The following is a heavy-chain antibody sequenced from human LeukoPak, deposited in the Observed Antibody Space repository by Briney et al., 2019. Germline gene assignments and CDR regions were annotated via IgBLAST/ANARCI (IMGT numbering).Heavy chain of an antibody. CDR3: ARQGSGFDY. J-gene: IGHJ4*02. V-gene: IGHV4-38-2*01. CDR2: IYHSGST. CDR1: GYSISSGYY. Sequence: SETLSLTCAVSGYSISSGYYWGWIRQPPGKGLEWIGSIYHSGSTYYNPSLKSRVTISVDMSKNQFSLKLSSVTAADTAVYYCARQGSGFDYWGQGTLATVSS. D-gene: IGHD6-19*01.